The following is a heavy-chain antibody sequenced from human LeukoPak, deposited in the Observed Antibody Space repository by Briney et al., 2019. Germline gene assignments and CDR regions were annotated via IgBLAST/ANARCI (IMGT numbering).Heavy chain of an antibody. V-gene: IGHV6-1*01. CDR2: TYYRSKWYN. J-gene: IGHJ6*02. Sequence: SQTLSLTCAISGDSVSSNSAAWNWIRQSPSRGLEWLGRTYYRSKWYNDYAVSVKSRITINPDTSKNQFSLQLNSVTPEDTAVYYCARVGGYSYGIYYYYGMDVWGQGTTVTVSS. D-gene: IGHD5-18*01. CDR3: ARVGGYSYGIYYYYGMDV. CDR1: GDSVSSNSAA.